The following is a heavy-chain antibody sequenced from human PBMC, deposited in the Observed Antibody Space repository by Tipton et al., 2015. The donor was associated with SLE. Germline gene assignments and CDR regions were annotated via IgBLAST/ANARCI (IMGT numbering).Heavy chain of an antibody. CDR2: IREDGSEK. CDR3: AGGRYFDWLGY. V-gene: IGHV3-7*04. CDR1: GFTFSNNW. J-gene: IGHJ4*02. Sequence: AVSGFTFSNNWMAWVRQAPGKGLEWVAHIREDGSEKFYVDSVRGRFAISRDNAKNSLYLHMNSLRAEDTAVYYCAGGRYFDWLGYWGQGTLVTVSS. D-gene: IGHD3-9*01.